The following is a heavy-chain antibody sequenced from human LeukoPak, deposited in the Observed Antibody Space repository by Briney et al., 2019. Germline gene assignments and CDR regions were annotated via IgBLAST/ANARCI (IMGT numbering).Heavy chain of an antibody. CDR2: INPNSGGT. D-gene: IGHD3-9*01. V-gene: IGHV1-2*02. CDR3: ARGDALYYDILTGYYQDY. Sequence: ASVKVSCKASGYTFTGYYLNWVRQAPGQGLEWMGRINPNSGGTNSGQKFQGRVTMTRDTSISTAYMELSRLRSDDTAVYYCARGDALYYDILTGYYQDYWGQGTLVTVSS. CDR1: GYTFTGYY. J-gene: IGHJ4*02.